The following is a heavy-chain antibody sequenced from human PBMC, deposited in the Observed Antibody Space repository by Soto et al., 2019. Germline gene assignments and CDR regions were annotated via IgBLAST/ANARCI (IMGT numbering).Heavy chain of an antibody. Sequence: PGGSLRLSCAASGFTFSSYAMSWVRQAPGKGLEWVSAISGSGGSTYYADSVKGRFTISRDNSKNTLYLQMNSLRAEDTAVYYCAKSCSGGSCYKGPFDIWGQGTMVTVSS. CDR1: GFTFSSYA. J-gene: IGHJ3*02. CDR2: ISGSGGST. CDR3: AKSCSGGSCYKGPFDI. D-gene: IGHD2-15*01. V-gene: IGHV3-23*01.